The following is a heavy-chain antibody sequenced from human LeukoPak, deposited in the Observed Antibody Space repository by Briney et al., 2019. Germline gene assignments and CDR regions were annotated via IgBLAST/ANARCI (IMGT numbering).Heavy chain of an antibody. D-gene: IGHD3-9*01. CDR3: TPPPYDYDILTGPLGPRDAFDI. Sequence: GGSLRLSCAASGFTFSNAWMSWVRQAPRKALEWVGRIKSKTNGGTTDYAAPVKGRFTISRDDSKNTLYLQMNSLKTEDTAVYYCTPPPYDYDILTGPLGPRDAFDIWGQGTMVTVSS. V-gene: IGHV3-15*01. CDR2: IKSKTNGGTT. CDR1: GFTFSNAW. J-gene: IGHJ3*02.